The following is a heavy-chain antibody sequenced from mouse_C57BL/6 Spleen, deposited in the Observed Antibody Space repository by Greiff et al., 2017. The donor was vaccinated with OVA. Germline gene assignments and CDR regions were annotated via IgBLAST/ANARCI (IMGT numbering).Heavy chain of an antibody. V-gene: IGHV1-61*01. CDR3: ARGNYGSSSFAY. J-gene: IGHJ3*01. D-gene: IGHD1-1*01. CDR1: GYTFTSYW. Sequence: QVQLQQPGAELVRPGSSVKLSCKASGYTFTSYWMDWVKQRPGQGLEWIGNIYPSDSETHYNQKFMDKATLTVDKSSSTAYMQLSSLTSEDSAVYYCARGNYGSSSFAYWGQGTLVTVAA. CDR2: IYPSDSET.